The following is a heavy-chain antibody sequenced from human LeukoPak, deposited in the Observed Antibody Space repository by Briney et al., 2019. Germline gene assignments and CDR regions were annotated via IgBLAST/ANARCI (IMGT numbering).Heavy chain of an antibody. J-gene: IGHJ4*02. Sequence: GSLRLSCAASGFTFSSYAMSWVRQAPGKGLEWVSAISGSGGSTYYADSVKGRFTISRDNSKNTLYLQMNSLRAEDTAVYYCVRETYAAGKPAFDYWGQGTLVTVSS. V-gene: IGHV3-23*01. D-gene: IGHD4-17*01. CDR3: VRETYAAGKPAFDY. CDR2: ISGSGGST. CDR1: GFTFSSYA.